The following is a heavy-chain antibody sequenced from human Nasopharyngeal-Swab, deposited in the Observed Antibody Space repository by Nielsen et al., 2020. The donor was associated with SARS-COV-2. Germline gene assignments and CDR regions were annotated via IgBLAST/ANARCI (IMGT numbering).Heavy chain of an antibody. CDR2: INHSGST. CDR3: ARGHGYDSSGPEIYYYYYGMDV. CDR1: GFSFSNAW. D-gene: IGHD3-22*01. V-gene: IGHV4-34*01. J-gene: IGHJ6*02. Sequence: GSLRLSCAASGFSFSNAWLSWVRQAPGKGLEWIGEINHSGSTNYNPSLKSRVTISVDTSKNQFSLKLSSVTAADTAVYYCARGHGYDSSGPEIYYYYYGMDVWGQGTTVTVPS.